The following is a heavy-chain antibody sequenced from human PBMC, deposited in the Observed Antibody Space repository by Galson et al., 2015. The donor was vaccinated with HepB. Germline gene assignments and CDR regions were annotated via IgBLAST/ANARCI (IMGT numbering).Heavy chain of an antibody. CDR3: AKVPNYGSGSHYTPYNWFDP. Sequence: SLRLSCAASGFTFSSYAMSWVRQAPGKGLEWVSAISGSGGSTYYADSVKGRFTISRDNSKNTLYLQMNSLRAEDTAVYYCAKVPNYGSGSHYTPYNWFDPWGQGTLVTVSS. V-gene: IGHV3-23*01. D-gene: IGHD3-10*01. CDR2: ISGSGGST. J-gene: IGHJ5*02. CDR1: GFTFSSYA.